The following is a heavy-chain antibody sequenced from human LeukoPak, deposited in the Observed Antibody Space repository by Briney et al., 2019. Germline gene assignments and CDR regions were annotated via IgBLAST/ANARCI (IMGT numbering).Heavy chain of an antibody. Sequence: GASVKVSCKASGYTFTNYAIHWVRQAPGQRLEWMGWINAGNGDTKYSQKFQGRVTITRDTSASTAYMELSSLRSEDTAVYYCATPNNIDAFDIWGQGTMVTVSS. CDR2: INAGNGDT. CDR1: GYTFTNYA. D-gene: IGHD1-14*01. CDR3: ATPNNIDAFDI. J-gene: IGHJ3*02. V-gene: IGHV1-3*01.